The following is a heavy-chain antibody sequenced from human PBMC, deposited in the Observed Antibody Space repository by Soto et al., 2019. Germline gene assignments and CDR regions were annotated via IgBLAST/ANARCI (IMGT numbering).Heavy chain of an antibody. CDR3: ARAPRGLMVYAISAFDI. CDR1: GGSISSYY. Sequence: SETLSLTCTVSGGSISSYYWSWIRQPPGKGLEWIGYIYYSGSTNYNPSLKSRVTISVDTSKNQFSLKLSSVTAADTAVYHCARAPRGLMVYAISAFDIWGQGTMVTVSS. CDR2: IYYSGST. D-gene: IGHD2-8*01. J-gene: IGHJ3*02. V-gene: IGHV4-59*01.